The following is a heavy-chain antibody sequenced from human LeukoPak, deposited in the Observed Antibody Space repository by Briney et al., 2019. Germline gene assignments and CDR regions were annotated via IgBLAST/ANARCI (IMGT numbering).Heavy chain of an antibody. D-gene: IGHD1-26*01. V-gene: IGHV4-59*12. CDR3: ARTIVGANYYFDY. Sequence: SETLSLTCTVSGGSISSYYWSWIRQPPGKGLEWIGYIYYSGGTNHNPSLKSRVTMSVDMSKNQFSLKLSSVTAADTAVYYCARTIVGANYYFDYWGQGTLVTVSS. CDR1: GGSISSYY. CDR2: IYYSGGT. J-gene: IGHJ4*02.